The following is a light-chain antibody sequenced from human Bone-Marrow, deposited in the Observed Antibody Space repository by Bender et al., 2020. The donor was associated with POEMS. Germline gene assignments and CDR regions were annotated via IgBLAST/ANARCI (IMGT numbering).Light chain of an antibody. CDR1: SSDVGKYNL. V-gene: IGLV2-23*02. J-gene: IGLJ1*01. CDR3: CSYGGSFTYV. CDR2: EVT. Sequence: QSALTQPASVSGSPGQSVTISCTGTSSDVGKYNLVSWYQQHPGKAPKLVLSEVTQRPSGVPDRFSGSKSGSTASLTISGLQAEDEADYFCCSYGGSFTYVFGTGTKVTVL.